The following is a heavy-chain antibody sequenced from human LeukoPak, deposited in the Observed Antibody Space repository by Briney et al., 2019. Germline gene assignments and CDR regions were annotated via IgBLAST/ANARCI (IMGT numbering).Heavy chain of an antibody. V-gene: IGHV1-8*01. CDR3: ASGIVGAWYYFDY. D-gene: IGHD1-26*01. Sequence: GASVKVSFKASGYTFTSYDINWVRQAPGQGLEWMGWMNPNSGNTSYAQKFQGRVTMTRNTSISTAYMELSSLRSEDTAVYYCASGIVGAWYYFDYWGQGTLVTVSS. CDR1: GYTFTSYD. J-gene: IGHJ4*02. CDR2: MNPNSGNT.